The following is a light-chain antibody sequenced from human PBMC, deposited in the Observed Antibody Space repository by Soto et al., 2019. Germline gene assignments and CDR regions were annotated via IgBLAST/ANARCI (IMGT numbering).Light chain of an antibody. Sequence: EIVLTQSPGTLSLSPGERATLSCRASQSVGSTYLAWYQQRPGQAPRXXLYGASSRATGIPARFSGSGSGTDLTITISSLEPEDFEVYYCQQRSNWPRTFGQGTKVDIK. CDR1: QSVGSTY. V-gene: IGKV3D-20*02. J-gene: IGKJ1*01. CDR3: QQRSNWPRT. CDR2: GAS.